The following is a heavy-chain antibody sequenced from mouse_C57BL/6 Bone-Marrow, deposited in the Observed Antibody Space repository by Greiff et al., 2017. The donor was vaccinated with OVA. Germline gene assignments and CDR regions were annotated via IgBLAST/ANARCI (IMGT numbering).Heavy chain of an antibody. D-gene: IGHD2-3*01. CDR1: GYTFTSYW. V-gene: IGHV1-50*01. Sequence: QVQLQQPGAELVKPGASVKLSCKASGYTFTSYWMQWVKQRPGQGLEWIGEIDPSDSYTNYNQKFKGKATLTVDTSSSTAYMQLSSLTSEDSAVYCGARGRLLVPYWGQGTTITVSS. CDR3: ARGRLLVPY. CDR2: IDPSDSYT. J-gene: IGHJ2*01.